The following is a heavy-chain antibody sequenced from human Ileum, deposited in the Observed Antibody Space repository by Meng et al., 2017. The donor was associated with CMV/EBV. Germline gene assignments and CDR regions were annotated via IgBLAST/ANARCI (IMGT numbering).Heavy chain of an antibody. Sequence: VQLEASGPCLVNPSETLSLTCTVSGGSISGYYWSWIRQPATKGLEWIGRVYSSGSTDYNPSLQSRVTMSVDTSKNQFSLKLSSVTAADTAVYYCARGSSSWAFDYWGQGTLVTVSS. D-gene: IGHD2-2*01. V-gene: IGHV4-4*07. CDR2: VYSSGST. CDR3: ARGSSSWAFDY. CDR1: GGSISGYY. J-gene: IGHJ4*02.